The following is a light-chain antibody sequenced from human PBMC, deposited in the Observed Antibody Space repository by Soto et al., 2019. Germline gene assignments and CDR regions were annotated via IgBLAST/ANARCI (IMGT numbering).Light chain of an antibody. CDR3: CSYAGSGTPYV. V-gene: IGLV2-23*02. J-gene: IGLJ1*01. CDR1: SSDVGSYNL. Sequence: QSALTQPASVSGSPGQSITISCTGTSSDVGSYNLVSWYQHHPGKAPILMIYVVGKRPSGVSSRFSGSKSDNTASLTISGLQAEYEADYYCCSYAGSGTPYVFGTGTKVTVL. CDR2: VVG.